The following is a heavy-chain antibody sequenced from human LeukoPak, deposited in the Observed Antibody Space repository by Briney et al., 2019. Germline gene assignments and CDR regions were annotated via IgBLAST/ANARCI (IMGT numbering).Heavy chain of an antibody. CDR3: TRDRHGMAV. J-gene: IGHJ6*02. CDR1: GFTLSDYD. CDR2: IGAAGDT. Sequence: GGSLRLSCAASGFTLSDYDMHWVRRGTGKGLEWVSAIGAAGDTYYQGSVKGRFTIPRDEAKNFLYLQMNSLRVEDTAVYYCTRDRHGMAVWGQGTTVTVSS. V-gene: IGHV3-13*01.